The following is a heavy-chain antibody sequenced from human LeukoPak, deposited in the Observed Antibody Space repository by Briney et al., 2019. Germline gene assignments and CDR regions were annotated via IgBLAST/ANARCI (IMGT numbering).Heavy chain of an antibody. J-gene: IGHJ4*02. Sequence: GRSLRLSCAASGFTFSSYWMHWVRQAPGKGLVWVSRINTDGSSTSYADSVKGRFTISRDNAKNTLYLQMNSLRAEDTAVYCCARVSYYDSSGFDYRGQGTLVTVSS. CDR1: GFTFSSYW. V-gene: IGHV3-74*01. CDR3: ARVSYYDSSGFDY. CDR2: INTDGSST. D-gene: IGHD3-22*01.